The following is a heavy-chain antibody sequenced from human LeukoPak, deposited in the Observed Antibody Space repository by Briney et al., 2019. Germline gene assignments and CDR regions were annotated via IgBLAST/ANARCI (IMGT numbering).Heavy chain of an antibody. Sequence: VGSLRLSCAASGFTFSSYWMHWVRQAPGKGLVWVSRIDSDGSSTSYADSVKGRFTISRDNAKNTLYLQMNSLRAEDTAVYYCARLLGSCSSTSCSDAFDIWGQGTMVTVSS. D-gene: IGHD2-2*01. CDR3: ARLLGSCSSTSCSDAFDI. V-gene: IGHV3-74*01. CDR2: IDSDGSST. J-gene: IGHJ3*02. CDR1: GFTFSSYW.